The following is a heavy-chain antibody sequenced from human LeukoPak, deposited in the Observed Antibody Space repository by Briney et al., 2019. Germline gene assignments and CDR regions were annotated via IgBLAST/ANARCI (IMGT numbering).Heavy chain of an antibody. V-gene: IGHV1-2*02. CDR3: ARGGDYGDYGPTLDYYYYGMDV. CDR1: GYTFTGYY. CDR2: INPNSGGT. Sequence: GASVKVSCKASGYTFTGYYMHWVRQAPGQGLEWMGWINPNSGGTNYAQKSQGRVTMTRDTSISTAYMELSRLRSDDTAVYCCARGGDYGDYGPTLDYYYYGMDVWGQGTTVTVSS. D-gene: IGHD4-17*01. J-gene: IGHJ6*02.